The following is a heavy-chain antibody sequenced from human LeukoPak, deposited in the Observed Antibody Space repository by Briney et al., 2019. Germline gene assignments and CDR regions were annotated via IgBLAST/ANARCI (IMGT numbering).Heavy chain of an antibody. CDR1: GFSFSSYA. J-gene: IGHJ5*02. CDR3: AKDATSCSSTDCYNCLDP. D-gene: IGHD2-2*01. V-gene: IGHV3-23*01. CDR2: ISGRGGHT. Sequence: GGSLRLSCVASGFSFSSYAMTWVRQAPGKGLQWVSSISGRGGHTYYADSVKGRFTVSRDNSKNTVYLRMNSLRADDTAVYYCAKDATSCSSTDCYNCLDPWGQGTLVTVSS.